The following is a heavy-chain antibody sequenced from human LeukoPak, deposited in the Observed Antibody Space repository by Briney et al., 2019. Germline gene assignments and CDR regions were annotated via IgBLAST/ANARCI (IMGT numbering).Heavy chain of an antibody. V-gene: IGHV1-69*13. CDR2: IIPIFGTA. D-gene: IGHD6-13*01. Sequence: SVKVSCKASGGTFSSYAISWVRQAPGQGLEWMGGIIPIFGTANYAQKFQGRVTITADESTSTAYMELSSLRSEDTAVYYCARGATAGRFSLRPTGAYYMDVWGKGTTVTVSS. CDR1: GGTFSSYA. J-gene: IGHJ6*03. CDR3: ARGATAGRFSLRPTGAYYMDV.